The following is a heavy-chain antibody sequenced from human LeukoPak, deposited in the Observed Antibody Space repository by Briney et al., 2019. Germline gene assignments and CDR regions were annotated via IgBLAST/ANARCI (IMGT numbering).Heavy chain of an antibody. V-gene: IGHV3-33*01. CDR2: IWYDGSNK. D-gene: IGHD3-22*01. CDR1: GFTFSSYG. CDR3: ARNYYDSSGYYRSDY. J-gene: IGHJ4*02. Sequence: GRSLRLSCAASGFTFSSYGMHWVRQAPGKGLEWVAVIWYDGSNKYYADSVKGRFTISRDNSKNTLNLQMNSLRAEDTAVYYCARNYYDSSGYYRSDYWGQGTLVTVSS.